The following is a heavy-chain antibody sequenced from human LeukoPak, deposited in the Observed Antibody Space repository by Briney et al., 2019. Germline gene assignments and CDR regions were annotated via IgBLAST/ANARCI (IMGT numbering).Heavy chain of an antibody. Sequence: GGSLRLSCAASGFTFSSYAMTWVRQAPGKGLEWVSAFSATDGSAQYAESVKGRFTISRDNSKNRLYLQMDSLGAEDTAVYYCAKARIAAAGTGAFDVWGQGTMVTVSS. CDR1: GFTFSSYA. CDR3: AKARIAAAGTGAFDV. V-gene: IGHV3-23*01. D-gene: IGHD6-13*01. CDR2: FSATDGSA. J-gene: IGHJ3*01.